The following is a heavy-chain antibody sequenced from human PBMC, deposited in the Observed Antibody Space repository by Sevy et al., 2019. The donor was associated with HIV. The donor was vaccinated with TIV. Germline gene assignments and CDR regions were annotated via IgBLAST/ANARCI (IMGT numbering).Heavy chain of an antibody. J-gene: IGHJ3*02. Sequence: GGSLRLSCAASGFTFSSYAMSWVRQAPGKGLEWVSAISGSGGSTYYADSVKGRFTISRDNSKNTLYLQMNSQRAEDTAVYYCAEVGAMMTNAFDIWGQGTMVTVSS. CDR3: AEVGAMMTNAFDI. CDR1: GFTFSSYA. CDR2: ISGSGGST. V-gene: IGHV3-23*01. D-gene: IGHD1-26*01.